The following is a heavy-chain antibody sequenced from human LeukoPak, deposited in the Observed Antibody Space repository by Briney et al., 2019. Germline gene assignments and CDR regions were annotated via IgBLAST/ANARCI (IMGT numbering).Heavy chain of an antibody. Sequence: SETLSLTCAVYGGSFSGYYWSWIRQPPPKGREWIGEINHSGSTNYNPSLKSRVTISVDTSKNQFSLKLSSVTAADTAVYYCARENCSGGSCYSIYYYYYMDVWGKGTTVTVSS. V-gene: IGHV4-34*01. J-gene: IGHJ6*03. D-gene: IGHD2-15*01. CDR3: ARENCSGGSCYSIYYYYYMDV. CDR1: GGSFSGYY. CDR2: INHSGST.